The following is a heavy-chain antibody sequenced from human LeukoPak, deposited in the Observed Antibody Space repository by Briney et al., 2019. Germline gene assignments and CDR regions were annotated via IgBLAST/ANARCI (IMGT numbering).Heavy chain of an antibody. D-gene: IGHD1-26*01. CDR3: ARDISSGSHTWFDP. Sequence: GASVKVSFKASGYTFTTYYVHWVRQAPGQGLEWMGIIYPSGGSTSYAQKFQGRVTMTRDTSTSTVYMELNSLRSEDTAVYYCARDISSGSHTWFDPWGQGTLVTVSS. J-gene: IGHJ5*02. CDR2: IYPSGGST. CDR1: GYTFTTYY. V-gene: IGHV1-46*01.